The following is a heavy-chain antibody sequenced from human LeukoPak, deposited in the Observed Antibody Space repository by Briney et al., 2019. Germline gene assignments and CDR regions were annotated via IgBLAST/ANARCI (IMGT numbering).Heavy chain of an antibody. V-gene: IGHV1-18*01. Sequence: PSVKVSCNASGYTFTSYGISWVRQAPGQGLEWMGWISAYNCNTNYAQKLQGRVTMTTDTSTSTAYMELRSLRSDDTAVYYGARTLYSSGCYGGTLGYWGEGTLVTVSS. J-gene: IGHJ4*02. CDR1: GYTFTSYG. D-gene: IGHD6-19*01. CDR3: ARTLYSSGCYGGTLGY. CDR2: ISAYNCNT.